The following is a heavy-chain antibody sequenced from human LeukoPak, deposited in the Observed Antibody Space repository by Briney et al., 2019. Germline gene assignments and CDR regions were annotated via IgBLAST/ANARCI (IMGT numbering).Heavy chain of an antibody. J-gene: IGHJ6*03. V-gene: IGHV3-21*01. CDR3: ARVPADSYYFQYYHMDV. Sequence: GGSLRLSCAASGFIFSSYSINWVRQAPGKGLEWVSSISSSSTYIYYADSVKGRFTISRDNAKNSLYLQMNSLRAEDTAVYYCARVPADSYYFQYYHMDVWGKGTTVTVSS. CDR2: ISSSSTYI. D-gene: IGHD6-13*01. CDR1: GFIFSSYS.